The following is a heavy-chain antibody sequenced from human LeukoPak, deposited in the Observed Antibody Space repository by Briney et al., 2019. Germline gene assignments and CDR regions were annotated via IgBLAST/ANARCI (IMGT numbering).Heavy chain of an antibody. CDR1: GFTFTTYS. J-gene: IGHJ4*02. CDR2: ISSSSSTI. CDR3: ARDDYGASIDY. Sequence: GGSLRLSCAASGFTFTTYSMNWVRQAPGKGLEWVSYISSSSSTIYYADSVKGRFTISRDNAKNSLYLQMNSLRAEDTAVYYCARDDYGASIDYWGQGTLVTVSS. D-gene: IGHD4-17*01. V-gene: IGHV3-48*04.